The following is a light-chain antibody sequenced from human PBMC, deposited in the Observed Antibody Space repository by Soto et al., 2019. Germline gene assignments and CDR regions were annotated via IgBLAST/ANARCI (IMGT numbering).Light chain of an antibody. V-gene: IGLV2-14*01. CDR3: SSYTSSASVL. CDR2: EVS. CDR1: SSDVGGFDY. Sequence: QSALTQPASVSGSPGQWITISCSGSSSDVGGFDYVSRYQQHPGNAPKLLISEVSYRPSDISSRFSGSKSGNTASLTISGLQAEDEAVYYCSSYTSSASVLFGGGTKLTVL. J-gene: IGLJ2*01.